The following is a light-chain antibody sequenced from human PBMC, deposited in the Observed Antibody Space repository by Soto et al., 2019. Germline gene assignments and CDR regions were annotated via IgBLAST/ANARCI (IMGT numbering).Light chain of an antibody. J-gene: IGLJ2*01. Sequence: QSALTQPPSASGSPGQSVTISCTGTSSDVGGYNYVSWYQHHPGKAPKLMIYEVSKRPSGVPDRFSGSKSGNTASLTVSGLQAEDETDYYCSSYAGTNAVLFGGGTKLTV. CDR1: SSDVGGYNY. CDR3: SSYAGTNAVL. CDR2: EVS. V-gene: IGLV2-8*01.